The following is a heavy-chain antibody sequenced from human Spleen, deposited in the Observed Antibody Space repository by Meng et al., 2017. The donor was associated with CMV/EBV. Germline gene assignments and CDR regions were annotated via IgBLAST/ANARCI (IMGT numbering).Heavy chain of an antibody. J-gene: IGHJ4*02. Sequence: GSLSSGGYYWTWIRQHPGKGLEWIGYIYYSGSTHYNPSLKSRITISIDTSKNQFSLKLSSVTAADTAVYYCATLRRYHYERSGFRDYWGQGTLVTVSS. V-gene: IGHV4-31*02. CDR1: GSLSSGGYY. D-gene: IGHD3-22*01. CDR3: ATLRRYHYERSGFRDY. CDR2: IYYSGST.